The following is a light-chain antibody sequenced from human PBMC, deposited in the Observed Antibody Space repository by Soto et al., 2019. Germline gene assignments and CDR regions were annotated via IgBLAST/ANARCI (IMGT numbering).Light chain of an antibody. V-gene: IGKV3-20*01. CDR2: DAS. Sequence: EIVLTQSPGTLSLSPGQRATLSCRASQTVTNNFLAWHQQKPGQTPRLLIYDASSRATGTPDRFSGSGSGTDFTLTISRLEPEDFAVYYCQQHGGSPITFGQGTRLEIK. CDR3: QQHGGSPIT. J-gene: IGKJ5*01. CDR1: QTVTNNF.